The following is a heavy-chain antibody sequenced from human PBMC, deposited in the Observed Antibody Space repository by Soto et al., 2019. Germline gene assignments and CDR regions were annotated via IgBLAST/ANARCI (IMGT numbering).Heavy chain of an antibody. Sequence: GESLKISCKGSGYSFTSYWINWVRQMPGKGLEWMGRIDPSDSCTNYSPSFQGLVTISADKSISTAYLQWSSLKASDTAIYYCARTSMQSRGYTYGHGGMDVWGQGTTVTVSS. D-gene: IGHD5-18*01. CDR1: GYSFTSYW. J-gene: IGHJ6*02. V-gene: IGHV5-10-1*01. CDR2: IDPSDSCT. CDR3: ARTSMQSRGYTYGHGGMDV.